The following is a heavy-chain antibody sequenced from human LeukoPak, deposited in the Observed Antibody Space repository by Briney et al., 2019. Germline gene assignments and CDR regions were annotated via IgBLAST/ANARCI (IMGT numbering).Heavy chain of an antibody. V-gene: IGHV3-9*01. CDR1: GFTFDDYA. J-gene: IGHJ4*02. CDR2: ISWNSGSI. Sequence: PGGSLRLSCAASGFTFDDYAMHWVRQAPGKGLGWVSGISWNSGSIGYADSVKGRFTISRDNAKNSLYLQMNSLRAEDTALYYCAKAYSYGHTNYFDYWGQGTLVTVSS. D-gene: IGHD5-18*01. CDR3: AKAYSYGHTNYFDY.